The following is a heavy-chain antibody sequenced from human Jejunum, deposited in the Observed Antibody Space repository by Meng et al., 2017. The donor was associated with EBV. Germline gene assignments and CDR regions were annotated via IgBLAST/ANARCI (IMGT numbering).Heavy chain of an antibody. Sequence: QVHLGQSGAEVKEPGASVKVSCKASGYTFNSYAIHWVRQAPGQRLEWMGWIHTDNGGTKYSQEFQDRVTITRDTSASTAYMEISSLRSEDTAVYYCVKKGTRLTTHGYHFDYWGQGTLVTVSS. D-gene: IGHD2-15*01. CDR1: GYTFNSYA. CDR3: VKKGTRLTTHGYHFDY. J-gene: IGHJ4*02. CDR2: IHTDNGGT. V-gene: IGHV1-3*03.